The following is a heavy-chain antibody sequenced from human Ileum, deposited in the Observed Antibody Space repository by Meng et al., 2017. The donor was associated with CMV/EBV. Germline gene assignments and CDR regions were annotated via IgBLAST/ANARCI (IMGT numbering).Heavy chain of an antibody. CDR2: INPNSGGT. CDR1: GYTFTGYY. CDR3: ARVAGATRPFDY. D-gene: IGHD1-26*01. V-gene: IGHV1-2*02. Sequence: CKASGYTFTGYYMHWVRQAPGQGLEWMGWINPNSGGTNYAQKFQGRVTMTRDTSISTAYMELSRLRSDDTAVYYCARVAGATRPFDYWGQGTLVTVSS. J-gene: IGHJ4*02.